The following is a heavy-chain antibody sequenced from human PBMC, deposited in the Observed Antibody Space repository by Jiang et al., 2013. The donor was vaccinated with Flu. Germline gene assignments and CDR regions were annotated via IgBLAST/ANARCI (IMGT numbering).Heavy chain of an antibody. V-gene: IGHV3-7*03. D-gene: IGHD5-18*01. CDR3: ARSGYSYEPTGGFDY. Sequence: WVANIKARWKVRKYYVDSVKGPIHHLQRQTPRNSLYLQMNSLRAEDTAVYYCARSGYSYEPTGGFDYWGQGTLVTVSS. CDR2: IKARWKVR. J-gene: IGHJ4*02.